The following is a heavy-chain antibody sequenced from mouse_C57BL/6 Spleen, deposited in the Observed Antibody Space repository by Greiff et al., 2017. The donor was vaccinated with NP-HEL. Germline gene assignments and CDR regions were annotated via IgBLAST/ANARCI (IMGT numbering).Heavy chain of an antibody. CDR2: IYPGDGDT. J-gene: IGHJ4*01. CDR1: GYAFSSSW. V-gene: IGHV1-82*01. Sequence: QVQLKESGPELVKPGASVKISCKASGYAFSSSWMNWVKQRPGKGLEWIGRIYPGDGDTNYNGKFKGKATLTADKSSSTAYMQLSSLTSEDSAVYFCATSMVTGAMDYWGQGTSVTVSS. D-gene: IGHD2-2*01. CDR3: ATSMVTGAMDY.